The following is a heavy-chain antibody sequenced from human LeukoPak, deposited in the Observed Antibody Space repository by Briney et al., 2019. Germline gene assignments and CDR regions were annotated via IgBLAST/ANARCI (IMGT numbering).Heavy chain of an antibody. V-gene: IGHV1-8*01. CDR1: GYTFTSYD. CDR3: AIMITFGGVFAPYDY. CDR2: MNPNSGNT. Sequence: GPSVKVSCKASGYTFTSYDINWVRQATGQGLEWMGWMNPNSGNTGYAQKFQGRVTMTRNTSVSTAYMELSSLRSEDTAVYYCAIMITFGGVFAPYDYWGQGTLVTVSS. D-gene: IGHD3-16*02. J-gene: IGHJ4*02.